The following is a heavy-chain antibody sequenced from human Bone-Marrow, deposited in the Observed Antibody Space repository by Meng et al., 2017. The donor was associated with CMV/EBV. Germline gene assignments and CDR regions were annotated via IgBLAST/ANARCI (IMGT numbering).Heavy chain of an antibody. CDR3: AKSNSYSTSSAYYSFAY. CDR1: GFTFDDFA. V-gene: IGHV3-9*01. CDR2: VTWNSGSI. J-gene: IGHJ4*02. Sequence: GGSLRLSCAASGFTFDDFAMHWVRQAPGKGLEWVSGVTWNSGSIAYADSVKGRFTVSRDNAKDSLYLQMNSLRPEDTALYYCAKSNSYSTSSAYYSFAYWGQGNLVYVDS. D-gene: IGHD6-6*01.